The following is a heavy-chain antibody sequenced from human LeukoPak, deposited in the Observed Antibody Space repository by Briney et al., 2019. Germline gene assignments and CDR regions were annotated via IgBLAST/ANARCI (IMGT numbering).Heavy chain of an antibody. J-gene: IGHJ4*02. CDR3: ARYDFWSGLHVVY. V-gene: IGHV1-2*02. D-gene: IGHD3-3*01. Sequence: ASVKVSCKASGYTFTGYYMHWVRQAPGQGLEWMGWINPNSGGTNYAQKFQGRVTMIRDTSISTAYMELSRLRSDDTAVYYCARYDFWSGLHVVYWGQGTLVTVSS. CDR2: INPNSGGT. CDR1: GYTFTGYY.